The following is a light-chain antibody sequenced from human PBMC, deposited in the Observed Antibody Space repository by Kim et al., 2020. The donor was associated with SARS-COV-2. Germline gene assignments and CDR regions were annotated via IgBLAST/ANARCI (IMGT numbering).Light chain of an antibody. Sequence: QSALTQPASVSGSPGQSITISCTGTSSDVGGYNYVSWYQQHPVKVPKLMIYDVSSRPSGVSNRFSGSKSGNTASLTISGLQTEDEADYYCSSYTSSSTLVFGAGTQLTVL. CDR1: SSDVGGYNY. V-gene: IGLV2-14*03. J-gene: IGLJ2*01. CDR3: SSYTSSSTLV. CDR2: DVS.